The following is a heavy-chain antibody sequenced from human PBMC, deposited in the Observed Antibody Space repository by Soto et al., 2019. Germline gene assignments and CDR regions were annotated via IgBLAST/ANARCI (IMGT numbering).Heavy chain of an antibody. CDR2: VDYSGNS. V-gene: IGHV4-39*01. J-gene: IGHJ5*02. CDR1: GGSISSSNYY. D-gene: IGHD2-2*01. Sequence: SSETLSLTCSVSGGSISSSNYYWGWISQSPGKGLEWIASVDYSGNSYYNPSLRSRVTVSVDTSKNQFSLKVSSVTAADTAIYYCTSHVVGGTSSGGSWFDPWGQGTLVTVSS. CDR3: TSHVVGGTSSGGSWFDP.